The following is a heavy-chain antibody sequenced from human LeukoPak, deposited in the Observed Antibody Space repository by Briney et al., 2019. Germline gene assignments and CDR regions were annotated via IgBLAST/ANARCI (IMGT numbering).Heavy chain of an antibody. CDR3: ARASDYDSSVDAFDI. CDR2: IYYSGST. J-gene: IGHJ3*02. V-gene: IGHV4-31*02. Sequence: WIRQHPGKGLEWIGYIYYSGSTYYNPSLKSRVTISVDTSKNQFSLKLSSVTAADTAVYYCARASDYDSSVDAFDIWGQGTMVTVSS. D-gene: IGHD3-22*01.